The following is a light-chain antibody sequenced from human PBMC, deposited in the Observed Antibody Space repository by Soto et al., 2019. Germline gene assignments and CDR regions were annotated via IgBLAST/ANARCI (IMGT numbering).Light chain of an antibody. CDR1: QGISIW. CDR3: QQANSFPVT. Sequence: DIQMTQSPSSVSASVGDRVTITCRASQGISIWLAWYQHKPGKAPKLLIYAASSLKTGVPSRFSGSGSGREFTLTISSLQPEDFATYYCQQANSFPVTLGGWTKVEIK. V-gene: IGKV1-12*01. J-gene: IGKJ4*01. CDR2: AAS.